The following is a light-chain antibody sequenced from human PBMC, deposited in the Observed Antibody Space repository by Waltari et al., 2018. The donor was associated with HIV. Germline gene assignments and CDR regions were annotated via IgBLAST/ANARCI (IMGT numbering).Light chain of an antibody. J-gene: IGLJ2*01. CDR1: SSNIGYNY. CDR2: RNI. Sequence: QSVLTQPPPASRTPGQRVSISCSGSSSNIGYNYVYWYQQIPGTAPKLVVYRNIQRPAWVPDRFSGSKSGTSASLAISGLRSEDEADYYCVAWDDSLGGHVVIGGGTKLTVL. V-gene: IGLV1-47*01. CDR3: VAWDDSLGGHVV.